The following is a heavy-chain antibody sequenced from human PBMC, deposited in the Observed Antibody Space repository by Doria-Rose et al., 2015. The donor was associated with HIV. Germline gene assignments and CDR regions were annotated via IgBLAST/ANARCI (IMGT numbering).Heavy chain of an antibody. D-gene: IGHD3-10*01. Sequence: QVQLVPSGGGVVQPGRSLRLSCAASGFTFNTYAMHWVRQSPGKGLEWAAAISLDGTNKYYADSVKGRFTISRDNSKNTLYLQMNSLRAEDTAVYFCARGSVLLWFREFPGNMKFDYWGQGTLVTGSS. CDR3: ARGSVLLWFREFPGNMKFDY. CDR1: GFTFNTYA. CDR2: ISLDGTNK. V-gene: IGHV3-30*04. J-gene: IGHJ4*02.